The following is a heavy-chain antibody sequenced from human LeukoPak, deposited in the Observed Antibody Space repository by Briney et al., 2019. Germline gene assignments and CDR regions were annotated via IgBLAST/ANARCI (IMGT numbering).Heavy chain of an antibody. V-gene: IGHV3-30*02. CDR1: GFTFGSSA. J-gene: IGHJ4*02. Sequence: PGGSLGLSCAASGFTFGSSAMHWVRQGPGKGLEWVAYIAHHGNNKYYADSVKGRFTISRDNSKRTLYLQMNSLRVDGTAVYYCAKDGSWSCTDWGQGTLVTVSS. CDR3: AKDGSWSCTD. D-gene: IGHD2-8*02. CDR2: IAHHGNNK.